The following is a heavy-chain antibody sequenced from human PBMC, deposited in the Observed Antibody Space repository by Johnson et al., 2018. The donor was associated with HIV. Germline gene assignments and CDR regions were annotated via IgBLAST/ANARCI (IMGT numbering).Heavy chain of an antibody. V-gene: IGHV3-23*04. CDR3: ARVTHIQLWANDAFDI. J-gene: IGHJ3*02. CDR1: GFTFSSYA. CDR2: ISGSGGST. D-gene: IGHD5-18*01. Sequence: EVQLVESGGGLVQPGGSLRLSCAASGFTFSSYAMSWVRQAPGKGLEWVSAISGSGGSTYYADSVKGRFTISRDNSKNTLYLQMNSLRAEDTAVYYCARVTHIQLWANDAFDIWGQGTMVTVSS.